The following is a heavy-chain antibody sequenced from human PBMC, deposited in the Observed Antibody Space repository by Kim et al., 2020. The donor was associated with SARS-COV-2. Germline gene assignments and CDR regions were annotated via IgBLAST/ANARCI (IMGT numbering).Heavy chain of an antibody. CDR3: ARAAPPKYYYDSSGYPDY. D-gene: IGHD3-22*01. V-gene: IGHV3-11*01. J-gene: IGHJ4*02. Sequence: KGRFTISRDNAKNSLYLQMNSLRAEDTAVYYCARAAPPKYYYDSSGYPDYWGQGTLVTVSS.